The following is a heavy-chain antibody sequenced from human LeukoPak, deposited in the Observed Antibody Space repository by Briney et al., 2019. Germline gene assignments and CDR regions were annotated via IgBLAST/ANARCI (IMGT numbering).Heavy chain of an antibody. D-gene: IGHD7-27*01. Sequence: SVKVSCKASGGTFSSYAISWVRQAPGQGLEWMGGIIPIFGTAIYAQKFQGRVTMTEDTSTDTAYMELSSLRSEDTAVYYCATGNSGDSWYFDLWGRGTLVTVSS. J-gene: IGHJ2*01. CDR1: GGTFSSYA. V-gene: IGHV1-69*06. CDR3: ATGNSGDSWYFDL. CDR2: IIPIFGTA.